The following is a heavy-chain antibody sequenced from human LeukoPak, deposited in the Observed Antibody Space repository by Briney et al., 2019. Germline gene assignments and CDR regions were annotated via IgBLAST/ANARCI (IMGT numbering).Heavy chain of an antibody. V-gene: IGHV4-59*01. J-gene: IGHJ5*02. CDR3: ARATLIAAAGNWFDP. Sequence: PSETLSLTCTVSGGSISSYYWSRIRQPPGKGLEWIGYIYYSGSTNYNPSLKSRVTISVDTSKNQFSLKLSSVTAADTAVYYCARATLIAAAGNWFDPWGQGTLVTVSS. D-gene: IGHD6-13*01. CDR2: IYYSGST. CDR1: GGSISSYY.